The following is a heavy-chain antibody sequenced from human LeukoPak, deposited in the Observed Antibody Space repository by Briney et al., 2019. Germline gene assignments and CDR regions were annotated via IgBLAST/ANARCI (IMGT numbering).Heavy chain of an antibody. CDR1: GGTFSSYA. CDR2: INPSGGST. D-gene: IGHD3-22*01. Sequence: GASVKVSCKASGGTFSSYAISWVRQAPGQGLEWMGIINPSGGSTSYAQKFQGRVTMTRDTSTSTVYMELSSLRSEDTAVYYCATSHSSGYYFDYWGQGTLVTVSS. V-gene: IGHV1-46*01. CDR3: ATSHSSGYYFDY. J-gene: IGHJ4*02.